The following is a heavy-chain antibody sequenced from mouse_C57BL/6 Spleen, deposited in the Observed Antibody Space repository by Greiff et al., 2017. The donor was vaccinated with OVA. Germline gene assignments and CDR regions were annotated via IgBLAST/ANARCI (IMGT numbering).Heavy chain of an antibody. D-gene: IGHD1-1*01. V-gene: IGHV5-4*01. CDR1: GFTFSSYA. CDR2: ISDGGSYT. CDR3: ARESGSSYWYFDY. J-gene: IGHJ2*01. Sequence: EVQRVESGGGLVKPGGSLKLSCAASGFTFSSYAMSWVRQTPEKRLEWVATISDGGSYTYYPDNVKGRFTISRDNAKNNLYLQMSHLKSEDTAMYYCARESGSSYWYFDYGGKGTTLTVSS.